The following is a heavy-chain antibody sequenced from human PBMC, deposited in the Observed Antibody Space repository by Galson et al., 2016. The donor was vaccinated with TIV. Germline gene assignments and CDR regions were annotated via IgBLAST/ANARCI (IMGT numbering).Heavy chain of an antibody. CDR3: AGGLRTGNYGMDV. D-gene: IGHD2-15*01. V-gene: IGHV1-69*13. CDR2: IIPIFGTT. CDR1: GGSFKNLG. J-gene: IGHJ6*02. Sequence: SVKVSCKASGGSFKNLGVSWVRQAPGQGLEWMGEIIPIFGTTGYLQKFQDRVTITADESTNTAYLEVGSLRLDDTAVYYCAGGLRTGNYGMDVWGQGTTVTVSS.